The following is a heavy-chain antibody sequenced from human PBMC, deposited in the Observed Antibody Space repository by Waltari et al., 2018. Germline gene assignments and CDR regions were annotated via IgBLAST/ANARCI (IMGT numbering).Heavy chain of an antibody. J-gene: IGHJ5*02. CDR1: GYTFTSYY. CDR3: ARVDPLYCGGDCYYNWFDP. CDR2: INPSGGST. Sequence: QVQLVQSGAEVKKPGASVKVSCKASGYTFTSYYMHWVRQAPGQGLEWMGRINPSGGSTSYAQKFQGRVTMTRDTSTSTVYMELSSLRSEDTAVYYCARVDPLYCGGDCYYNWFDPWGQGTLVTVSS. V-gene: IGHV1-46*01. D-gene: IGHD2-21*02.